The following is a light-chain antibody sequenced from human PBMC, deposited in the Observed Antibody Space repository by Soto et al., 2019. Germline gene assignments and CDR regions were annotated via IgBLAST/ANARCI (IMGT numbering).Light chain of an antibody. V-gene: IGKV3-20*01. Sequence: IVLTQSPGTLSSSPGERATLSCRASQSVSSSYLAWYQQKPGQAPRVIIFGVSTRATGVPDRFSGSGSGTDFTLTISRLEPEDFALYYCQQYGNSPLTFGGGTKVDNK. CDR2: GVS. CDR3: QQYGNSPLT. J-gene: IGKJ4*01. CDR1: QSVSSSY.